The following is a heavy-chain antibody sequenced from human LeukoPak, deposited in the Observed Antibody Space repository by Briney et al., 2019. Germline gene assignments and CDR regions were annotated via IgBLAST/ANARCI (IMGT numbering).Heavy chain of an antibody. CDR2: NNTYNGNT. D-gene: IGHD6-19*01. J-gene: IGHJ6*02. Sequence: GASVKVSCKASGYTFTSSGISWVRQAPGQGLEWMGWNNTYNGNTNYAQKLQGRVTMTTDTPTSTAYMELRSLRSDDTAVYYCARDEQWLVPISRPFYGMDVWGQGTTVTVSS. V-gene: IGHV1-18*01. CDR1: GYTFTSSG. CDR3: ARDEQWLVPISRPFYGMDV.